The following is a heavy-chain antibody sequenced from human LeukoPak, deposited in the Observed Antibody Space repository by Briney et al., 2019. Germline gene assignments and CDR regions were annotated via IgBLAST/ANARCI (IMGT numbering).Heavy chain of an antibody. J-gene: IGHJ4*02. CDR1: GYSFTNYW. Sequence: GASLKISCEGSGYSFTNYWIGWVRQMPGKGLGWMGIIYPGDSDTRYSSSFQGQVTISADKSISTAYLQWSSLKASDTAMYYCARLLGATSGWDYFDYWGQGTLVTVSS. D-gene: IGHD1-26*01. CDR3: ARLLGATSGWDYFDY. V-gene: IGHV5-51*01. CDR2: IYPGDSDT.